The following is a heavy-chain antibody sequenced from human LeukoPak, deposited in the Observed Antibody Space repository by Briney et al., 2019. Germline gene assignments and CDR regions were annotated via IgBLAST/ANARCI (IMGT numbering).Heavy chain of an antibody. CDR2: ISYDGSNK. CDR1: GFTFSSYA. CDR3: ARDPYSGYDKRVYYFDY. V-gene: IGHV3-30-3*01. D-gene: IGHD5-12*01. J-gene: IGHJ4*02. Sequence: GGSLRLSCAASGFTFSSYAMHWVRQAPGKGLEWVAVISYDGSNKYYADSVKGRFTISRDNSKNTLYLQMNSLRAEDTAVYYCARDPYSGYDKRVYYFDYWGQGTLVTVSS.